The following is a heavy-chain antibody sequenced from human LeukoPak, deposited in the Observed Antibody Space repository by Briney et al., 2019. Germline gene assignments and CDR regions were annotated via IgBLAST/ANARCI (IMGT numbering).Heavy chain of an antibody. CDR1: GFIFSTHG. D-gene: IGHD3-22*01. Sequence: GGSLRLSCTASGFIFSTHGMHWVRQAPGEGLEWVAVIWYDGSDKYYVESVKGRFTISRDNSKNTLYLQMNSLRVEDTAVYYCARGRGLGSGYYYKFDYWGQGTLVTVSS. CDR3: ARGRGLGSGYYYKFDY. CDR2: IWYDGSDK. J-gene: IGHJ4*02. V-gene: IGHV3-33*01.